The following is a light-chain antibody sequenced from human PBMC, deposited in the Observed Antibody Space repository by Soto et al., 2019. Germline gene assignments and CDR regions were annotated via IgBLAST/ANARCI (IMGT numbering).Light chain of an antibody. CDR3: RSYAGINNYLV. Sequence: QSALTQPPSASGSPGQSVTISCTGTSSDVGGYNYVSWYQQHPGKVPKLMIYEVSRRPSGVPDRFSGSKSGNTASLTVSGLQAEDEADDYCRSYAGINNYLVFGGGTKVTVL. CDR1: SSDVGGYNY. J-gene: IGLJ2*01. V-gene: IGLV2-8*01. CDR2: EVS.